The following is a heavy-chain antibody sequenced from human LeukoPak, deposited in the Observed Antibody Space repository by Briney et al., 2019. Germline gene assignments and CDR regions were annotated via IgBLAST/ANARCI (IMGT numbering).Heavy chain of an antibody. Sequence: PGESLRLSCAASGFAFSSHAMSWVHQAPGKGLEWVSSISGSAEKTYYTDSVKGRFTISRDSSQKILNLQMSNLRVEDTAIYYCARGSTYDFWSGDAFDVWGQGALVTVSS. D-gene: IGHD3-3*01. J-gene: IGHJ3*01. CDR1: GFAFSSHA. CDR2: ISGSAEKT. V-gene: IGHV3-23*01. CDR3: ARGSTYDFWSGDAFDV.